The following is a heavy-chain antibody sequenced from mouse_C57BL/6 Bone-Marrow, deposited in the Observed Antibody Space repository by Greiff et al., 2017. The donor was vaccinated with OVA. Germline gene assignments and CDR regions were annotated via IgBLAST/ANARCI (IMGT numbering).Heavy chain of an antibody. CDR2: IYPRDGST. Sequence: LQESGPELVKPGASVKLSCKASGYTFTSYDINWVKQRPGQGLEWIGWIYPRDGSTKYTEKFKGKATLTVDTSSSTAYMELHILTSEDSAVYFCARSVVYYDYDVEAYWGQGTLVTVSA. D-gene: IGHD2-4*01. CDR3: ARSVVYYDYDVEAY. V-gene: IGHV1-85*01. CDR1: GYTFTSYD. J-gene: IGHJ3*01.